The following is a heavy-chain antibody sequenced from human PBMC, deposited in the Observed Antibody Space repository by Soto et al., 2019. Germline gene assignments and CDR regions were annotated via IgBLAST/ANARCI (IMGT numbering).Heavy chain of an antibody. D-gene: IGHD3-10*01. Sequence: GGSLRLSCAASGFTFSNYAMSWVRQAPGKGLEWVSTIAGSGAPTYYADSVKGRFTISRDNSKNTLYLQLNTLRAEDTAVYFCASKLAFGSSSDYWGQGTLVTVSS. CDR2: IAGSGAPT. CDR3: ASKLAFGSSSDY. V-gene: IGHV3-23*01. CDR1: GFTFSNYA. J-gene: IGHJ4*02.